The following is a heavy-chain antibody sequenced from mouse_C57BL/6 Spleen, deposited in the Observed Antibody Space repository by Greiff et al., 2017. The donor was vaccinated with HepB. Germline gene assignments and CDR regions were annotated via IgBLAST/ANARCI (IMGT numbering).Heavy chain of an antibody. CDR2: INPYNGGT. Sequence: VQLQQSGPVLVKPGASVKMSCKASGYTFTDYYMNWVKQSHGKSLEWIGVINPYNGGTSYNQKFKGKATLTVDKSSSTAYMELNSLTSEDSAVYYCARRGYDGYYCFDYWGQGTTLTVSS. J-gene: IGHJ2*01. D-gene: IGHD2-3*01. CDR1: GYTFTDYY. V-gene: IGHV1-19*01. CDR3: ARRGYDGYYCFDY.